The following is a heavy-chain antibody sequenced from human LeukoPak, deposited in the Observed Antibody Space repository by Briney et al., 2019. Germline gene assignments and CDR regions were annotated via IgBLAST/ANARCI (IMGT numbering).Heavy chain of an antibody. Sequence: GGSLRLSCAASGFTFSSYGMHWVRQAPCKGLEWVAVISYDGSNKYYADSVKGRFTISRDNSKNTLYLQMNSLRAEDTAVYYCAKDIPDDYSAPARRPFDYWGQGTLVTVSS. D-gene: IGHD4/OR15-4a*01. CDR1: GFTFSSYG. V-gene: IGHV3-30*18. CDR3: AKDIPDDYSAPARRPFDY. CDR2: ISYDGSNK. J-gene: IGHJ4*02.